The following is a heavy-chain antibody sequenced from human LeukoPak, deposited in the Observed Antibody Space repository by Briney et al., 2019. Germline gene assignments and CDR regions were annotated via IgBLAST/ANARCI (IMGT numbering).Heavy chain of an antibody. CDR1: GFTFGDYA. CDR2: IYYSGST. CDR3: ATTTSGGDAFDI. J-gene: IGHJ3*02. Sequence: LRLSCAASGFTFGDYAMHWVRQPPGKGLEWIGYIYYSGSTNYNPSLKSRVTISVDTSNNQFSLNLRSVTAADTAVYYCATTTSGGDAFDIWGQGTMVTVSS. V-gene: IGHV4-59*01. D-gene: IGHD1-26*01.